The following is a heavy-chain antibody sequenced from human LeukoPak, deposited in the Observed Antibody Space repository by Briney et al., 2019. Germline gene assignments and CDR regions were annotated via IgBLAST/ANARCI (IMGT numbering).Heavy chain of an antibody. V-gene: IGHV1-18*01. CDR1: GYTFTSYG. CDR2: ISAYNGNT. D-gene: IGHD6-19*01. Sequence: ASVKVSCKASGYTFTSYGISWVRQAPGQGLEWMGWISAYNGNTNYAQKLQGRVTMTTDTSTSTAYMELRSLRSDDTAVYYCARVSNGSGWYVLLQFDYWGRGTLVTVSS. CDR3: ARVSNGSGWYVLLQFDY. J-gene: IGHJ4*02.